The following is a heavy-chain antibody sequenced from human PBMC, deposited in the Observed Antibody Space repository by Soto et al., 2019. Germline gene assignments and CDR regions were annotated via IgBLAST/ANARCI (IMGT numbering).Heavy chain of an antibody. CDR1: GFTFSSYA. V-gene: IGHV3-30-3*01. D-gene: IGHD2-15*01. J-gene: IGHJ4*02. CDR3: ARVPSSSGRAHFDY. CDR2: ISYDGSNK. Sequence: QVQLVESGGGVVQPGRSLRLSCAASGFTFSSYAMHWVRQAPGTGLEWVAVISYDGSNKYYADSVKGRFTISRDNSKNPLYLQMNSLRAEDTAVYYCARVPSSSGRAHFDYWGQGTLVTFAS.